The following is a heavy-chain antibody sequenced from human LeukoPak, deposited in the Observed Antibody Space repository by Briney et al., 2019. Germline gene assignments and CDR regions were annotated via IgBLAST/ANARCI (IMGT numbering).Heavy chain of an antibody. Sequence: GGSLRLSCAASGFTFSSYAMSWVRQAPGKGLEWVSAISGGSGSTYCADSVKGRFTISRDNSKNTLYLQMNSLRDEDTAVYYCAKHRFESGGYHSTDWGQGTLVTVSS. CDR3: AKHRFESGGYHSTD. J-gene: IGHJ4*02. CDR1: GFTFSSYA. CDR2: ISGGSGST. D-gene: IGHD3-22*01. V-gene: IGHV3-23*01.